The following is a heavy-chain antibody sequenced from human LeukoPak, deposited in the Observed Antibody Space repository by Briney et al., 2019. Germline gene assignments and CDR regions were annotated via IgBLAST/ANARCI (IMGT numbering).Heavy chain of an antibody. CDR3: ARDLSSGWYDY. CDR1: GFTVSSNY. D-gene: IGHD6-19*01. Sequence: GGSLRLSCAASGFTVSSNYMSWVRQAPGKGLEWVSVNYSGGSTYYADSVKGRFTISRDNSKNTLYLQMNSLRAEDTAVYYCARDLSSGWYDYWGQGTLVTVSS. J-gene: IGHJ4*02. CDR2: NYSGGST. V-gene: IGHV3-66*02.